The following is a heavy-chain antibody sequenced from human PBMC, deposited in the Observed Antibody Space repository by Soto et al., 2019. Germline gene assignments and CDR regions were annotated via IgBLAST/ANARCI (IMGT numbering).Heavy chain of an antibody. D-gene: IGHD3-10*01. CDR2: IYYSGST. CDR3: ARVWAGYYYYGMDV. J-gene: IGHJ6*02. Sequence: SETLSLTCTVSGGSISSYYWGWIRQPPGKGLEWIGYIYYSGSTNYNPSLKSRVTISVDTSKNQFSLKLSSVTAADTAVYYCARVWAGYYYYGMDVWGQGTTVTVSS. V-gene: IGHV4-59*01. CDR1: GGSISSYY.